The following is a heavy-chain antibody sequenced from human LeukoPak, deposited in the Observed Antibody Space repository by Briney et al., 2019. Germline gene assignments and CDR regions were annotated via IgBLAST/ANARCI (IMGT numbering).Heavy chain of an antibody. D-gene: IGHD3-10*01. V-gene: IGHV4-59*01. J-gene: IGHJ4*02. CDR2: IYYSGST. CDR1: GGSFSSYY. CDR3: ARTEYFFDY. Sequence: PSETLSLTRTVSGGSFSSYYWSCIRQPPGKGLEWIGYIYYSGSTNYNPSLKSRVTISVDKSKNQFSLKLSSVTAADTAVYYCARTEYFFDYWGQGTLVTVSS.